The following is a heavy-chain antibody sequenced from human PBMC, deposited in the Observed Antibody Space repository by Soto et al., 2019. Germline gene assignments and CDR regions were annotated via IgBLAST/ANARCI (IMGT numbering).Heavy chain of an antibody. CDR3: ENGIRDCSTVSAFRLNRSSDL. CDR2: ISYDGSNK. J-gene: IGHJ2*01. Sequence: KGLEWVAVISYDGSNKYYADSVKGRFTISRDNSKNTLYLQMNSLRAEDTAVYYCENGIRDCSTVSAFRLNRSSDL. V-gene: IGHV3-30-3*01. D-gene: IGHD3-9*01.